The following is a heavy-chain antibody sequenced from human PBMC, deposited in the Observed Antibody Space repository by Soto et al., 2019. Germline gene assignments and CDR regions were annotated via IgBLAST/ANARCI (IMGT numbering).Heavy chain of an antibody. CDR1: GYIFVNYG. CDR3: AMVANYVTPTPRGV. D-gene: IGHD3-16*01. CDR2: ISPYSGNT. Sequence: QVQLVQSGDEVRKPGSSVKVSCKASGYIFVNYGIAWVRQAPGQGLEWMGWISPYSGNTHYASKVQGRLTMTTDTXARTGDVDLGTLTSDDTAVYYCAMVANYVTPTPRGVWGQGTTVTVS. V-gene: IGHV1-18*01. J-gene: IGHJ6*02.